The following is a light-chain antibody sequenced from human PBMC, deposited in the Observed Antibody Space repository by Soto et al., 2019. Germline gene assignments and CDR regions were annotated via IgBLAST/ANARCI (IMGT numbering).Light chain of an antibody. CDR3: SSYASNNILFV. Sequence: QSVLTQPPSASGSPGQSVTISCTGTNIGVGGYNYVAWYQQHPGTAPKVIIYEVTKRPSGVPGRFIGSKSGNTASLTISGLQAEDEADYFCSSYASNNILFVFGTGTKV. CDR1: NIGVGGYNY. J-gene: IGLJ1*01. CDR2: EVT. V-gene: IGLV2-8*01.